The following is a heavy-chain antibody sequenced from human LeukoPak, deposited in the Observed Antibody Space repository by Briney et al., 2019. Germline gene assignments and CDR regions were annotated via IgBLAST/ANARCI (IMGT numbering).Heavy chain of an antibody. Sequence: GGTLRLSCAASGFTFDDYGMTWVRQAPGKGLEWVSTINDGGSITYYADSVKGRFTISRDNSKNTLFLQMSSLRAEDAAVYYCAKSRGSGSSMPRGVNFDYWGQATLVTVSS. CDR1: GFTFDDYG. D-gene: IGHD3-10*01. CDR3: AKSRGSGSSMPRGVNFDY. CDR2: INDGGSIT. V-gene: IGHV3-23*01. J-gene: IGHJ4*02.